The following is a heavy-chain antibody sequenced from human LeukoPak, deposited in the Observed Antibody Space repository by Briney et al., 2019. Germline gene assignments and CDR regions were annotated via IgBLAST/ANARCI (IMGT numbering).Heavy chain of an antibody. CDR2: IFYSGSA. J-gene: IGHJ4*02. CDR3: ARHSVGSPHYFDY. V-gene: IGHV4-61*05. Sequence: SETLSLTCTVSGGSISSSSYYWGWIRQAPGKELEWIAFIFYSGSAHYNPSLTSRVTISVDTSKNQFSLKLTSVTAADTAVYYCARHSVGSPHYFDYWGQGTPVTVSS. D-gene: IGHD2-21*01. CDR1: GGSISSSSYY.